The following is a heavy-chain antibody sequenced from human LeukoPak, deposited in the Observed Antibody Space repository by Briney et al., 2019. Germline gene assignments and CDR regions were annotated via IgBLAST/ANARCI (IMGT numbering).Heavy chain of an antibody. CDR3: AKAPGAIHFDY. V-gene: IGHV3-11*05. CDR2: ISSSSGYK. J-gene: IGHJ4*02. CDR1: GFIFSDYY. D-gene: IGHD1-26*01. Sequence: PGGSLRLSCAASGFIFSDYYMSWIRQTPEKGLEWLSYISSSSGYKNYADSLKGRFTISRDNAKNSVYLQMNSLSAEDTAVYYCAKAPGAIHFDYWGQGTLVTVSS.